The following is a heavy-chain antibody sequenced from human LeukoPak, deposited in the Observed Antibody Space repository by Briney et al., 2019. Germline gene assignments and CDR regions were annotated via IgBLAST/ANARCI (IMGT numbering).Heavy chain of an antibody. Sequence: GGSLRLSCAASGFTFSSYAMSWVRQAPGKGLEWVSGTNGSGGSTYYAGSVKGRFTISRDNSKNTLYLQMNSPRVEDTALYYCAKNGGSQCYSHLDSWGQGTLVTVSS. D-gene: IGHD2-15*01. V-gene: IGHV3-23*01. CDR3: AKNGGSQCYSHLDS. CDR2: TNGSGGST. J-gene: IGHJ4*02. CDR1: GFTFSSYA.